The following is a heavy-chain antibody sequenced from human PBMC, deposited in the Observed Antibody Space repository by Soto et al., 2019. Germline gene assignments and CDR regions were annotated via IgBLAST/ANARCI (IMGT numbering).Heavy chain of an antibody. CDR1: GDSVSSNSAA. CDR2: TYYRSKWYN. Sequence: SQTLSLTCAISGDSVSSNSAAWNWIRQSPSRGLEWLGRTYYRSKWYNDYAVSVKSRITINPDTSRNQFSLQLNSVTPEDTAVYYCARQLRYCSSTSCSRDDYWGQGTLVTVSS. D-gene: IGHD2-2*01. J-gene: IGHJ4*02. V-gene: IGHV6-1*01. CDR3: ARQLRYCSSTSCSRDDY.